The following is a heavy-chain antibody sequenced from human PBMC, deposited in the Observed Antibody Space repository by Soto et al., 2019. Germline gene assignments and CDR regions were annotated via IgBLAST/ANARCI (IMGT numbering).Heavy chain of an antibody. CDR3: AKVEYSSSRGAFDI. D-gene: IGHD6-6*01. V-gene: IGHV3-23*01. CDR1: GFTFSSYA. Sequence: PGGSLRLSCAASGFTFSSYAMSWVRQAPGKGLEWISAISGSGGSTYYADSVKGRFTISRDNPKNTLYLQMNSLRAEDTAVYYCAKVEYSSSRGAFDIWGQGTMVTVSS. CDR2: ISGSGGST. J-gene: IGHJ3*02.